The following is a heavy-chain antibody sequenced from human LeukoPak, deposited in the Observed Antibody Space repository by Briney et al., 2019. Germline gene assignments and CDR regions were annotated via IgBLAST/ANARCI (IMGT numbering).Heavy chain of an antibody. CDR3: AKTYSSSWHNWYFDL. Sequence: SETLSLTCTVSGGSISSSSYYWGWIRQPPGKGLEWIGSIYYSGSTYYNPSLKSRVTISVDTSKNQFSLKLGSVTAADTAVYYCAKTYSSSWHNWYFDLWGRGTLVTVSS. D-gene: IGHD6-13*01. J-gene: IGHJ2*01. CDR1: GGSISSSSYY. CDR2: IYYSGST. V-gene: IGHV4-39*07.